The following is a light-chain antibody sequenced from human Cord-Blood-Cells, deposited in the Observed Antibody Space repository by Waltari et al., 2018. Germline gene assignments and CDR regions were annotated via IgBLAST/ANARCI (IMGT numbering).Light chain of an antibody. Sequence: EILLTQSPGTLSLSPRGRATRSCRASQSVSSSYLAWYQQKPGQAPRLLIYGASSRATGIPDRFSGSGSGTDFTLTISRLEPEDFAVYYCQQYGSSPWTFGQGTKVEIK. CDR2: GAS. CDR3: QQYGSSPWT. V-gene: IGKV3-20*01. CDR1: QSVSSSY. J-gene: IGKJ1*01.